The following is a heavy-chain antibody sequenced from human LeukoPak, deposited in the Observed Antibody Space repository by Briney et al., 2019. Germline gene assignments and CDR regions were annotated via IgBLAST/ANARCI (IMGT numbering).Heavy chain of an antibody. CDR3: ARAYCSGGSCYSFDY. V-gene: IGHV4-30-2*01. Sequence: PSETLSLTCTVSGGSISSGDYYWSWIRQPPGKGLEWIGYIYHSGGTYYNPSLKSRVTISVDRSKNQFSLKLSSVTAADTAVYYCARAYCSGGSCYSFDYWGQGTLVTVSS. CDR2: IYHSGGT. D-gene: IGHD2-15*01. CDR1: GGSISSGDYY. J-gene: IGHJ4*02.